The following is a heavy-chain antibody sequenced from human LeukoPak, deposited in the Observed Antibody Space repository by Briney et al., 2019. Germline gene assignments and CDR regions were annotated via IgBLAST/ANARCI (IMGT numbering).Heavy chain of an antibody. D-gene: IGHD6-6*01. CDR3: ARLKEYSSSSGWFDP. V-gene: IGHV5-51*01. CDR2: IYPGDSDT. Sequence: GESLKISCEGSGYSFTSYWIGWVRQMPGKGLEWMGIIYPGDSDTRYSPSFQGQVTISADKSISTAYLQWSSLKASDTAMYYCARLKEYSSSSGWFDPWGQGTLVTVSS. CDR1: GYSFTSYW. J-gene: IGHJ5*02.